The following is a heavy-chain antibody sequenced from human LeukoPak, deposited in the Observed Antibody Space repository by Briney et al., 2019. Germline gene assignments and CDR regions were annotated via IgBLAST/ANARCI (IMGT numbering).Heavy chain of an antibody. Sequence: GGSLRLSCAASGFTFSSYGMHWVRQAPGKGLEWVSAISGSGGSTYYADSVKGRFTISRDNSKNTLYLQMNSLRAEDTAVYCCASRYSNYYYYYYMDVWGKGTTVTVSS. J-gene: IGHJ6*03. V-gene: IGHV3-23*01. CDR3: ASRYSNYYYYYYMDV. D-gene: IGHD4-11*01. CDR1: GFTFSSYG. CDR2: ISGSGGST.